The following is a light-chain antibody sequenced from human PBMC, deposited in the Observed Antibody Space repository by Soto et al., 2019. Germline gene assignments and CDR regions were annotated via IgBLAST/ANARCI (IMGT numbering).Light chain of an antibody. J-gene: IGKJ2*01. Sequence: VLMQSPGTVSWSPGERGTLSCRASQTMTRAYVAWYQQKPGQAPRLLIYAASYRATGVSDKFSGSGSGTDFSLTISRLEPEDSAVYYCHQYHSPPQTFGQGTKVDI. CDR3: HQYHSPPQT. CDR2: AAS. V-gene: IGKV3-20*01. CDR1: QTMTRAY.